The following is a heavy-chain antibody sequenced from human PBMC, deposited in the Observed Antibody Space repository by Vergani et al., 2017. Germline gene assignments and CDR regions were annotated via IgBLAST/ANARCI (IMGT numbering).Heavy chain of an antibody. CDR1: GYTFTSYD. Sequence: QVQLVQSGAEVKKPGASVKVSCKASGYTFTSYDINWVRQATGQGLEWMGWMNPNSGNTGYAQKFQGRVTMTRNTSISTAYMELSSLRSEDTAVYYCARARYYYDSSGYYYDYFDYWGQGTLVTVSS. V-gene: IGHV1-8*01. CDR3: ARARYYYDSSGYYYDYFDY. J-gene: IGHJ4*02. D-gene: IGHD3-22*01. CDR2: MNPNSGNT.